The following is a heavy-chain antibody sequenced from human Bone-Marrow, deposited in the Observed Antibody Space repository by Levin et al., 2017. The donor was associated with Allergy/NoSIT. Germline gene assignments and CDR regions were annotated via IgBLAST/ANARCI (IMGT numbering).Heavy chain of an antibody. CDR3: ARDLGYCTDGSCRNWFDP. CDR2: INMDGSGT. Sequence: GESLKISCAASGFTFSSSWMHWVRQAPGKGLVWVSRINMDGSGTGYADSVKGRFTISRDNAKNTLYLQMNSLRAEDTAVYYCARDLGYCTDGSCRNWFDPWGQGTLVTVAS. V-gene: IGHV3-74*01. CDR1: GFTFSSSW. D-gene: IGHD2-15*01. J-gene: IGHJ5*02.